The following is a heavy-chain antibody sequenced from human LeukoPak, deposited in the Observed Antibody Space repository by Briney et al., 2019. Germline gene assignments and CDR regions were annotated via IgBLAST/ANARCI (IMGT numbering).Heavy chain of an antibody. D-gene: IGHD1-26*01. CDR3: ARLGSYSDC. J-gene: IGHJ4*02. CDR1: GVSIKNYY. Sequence: SETLSLTCTVSGVSIKNYYWSWIRQSSERGLEWIGYVHNSGATNYNPSLKSRVTMSIDTSRSQFSLILNSVTAADTAVYYCARLGSYSDCWGQGTLVTVST. V-gene: IGHV4-59*13. CDR2: VHNSGAT.